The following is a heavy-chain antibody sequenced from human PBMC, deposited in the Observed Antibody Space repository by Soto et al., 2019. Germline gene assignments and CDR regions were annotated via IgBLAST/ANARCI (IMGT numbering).Heavy chain of an antibody. D-gene: IGHD5-12*01. Sequence: SLRLYCATCGFTFDDYAKHWVRQIPGKGLEWVSGINWNSETVGYADSVKGRFTISRDSAKNSLYLQMTTLRPEDTALYFCARDQDLGGYDLRPMYGLDVWGQGTTVTV. CDR2: INWNSETV. CDR1: GFTFDDYA. CDR3: ARDQDLGGYDLRPMYGLDV. J-gene: IGHJ6*02. V-gene: IGHV3-9*01.